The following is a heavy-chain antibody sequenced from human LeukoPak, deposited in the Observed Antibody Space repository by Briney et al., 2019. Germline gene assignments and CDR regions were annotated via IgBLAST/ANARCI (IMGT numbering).Heavy chain of an antibody. J-gene: IGHJ4*02. D-gene: IGHD3-22*01. CDR3: TKRDSSVTMIVVVEYYFDY. CDR1: GFTFSSYG. CDR2: IWYGGSNK. V-gene: IGHV3-33*06. Sequence: PGGSLRLSCAASGFTFSSYGMHWVRQAPGKGLEWVAVIWYGGSNKYYADSVKGRFTISRDNSKNTLYLQMNSLRAEDTAVYYCTKRDSSVTMIVVVEYYFDYWGQGTLVTVSS.